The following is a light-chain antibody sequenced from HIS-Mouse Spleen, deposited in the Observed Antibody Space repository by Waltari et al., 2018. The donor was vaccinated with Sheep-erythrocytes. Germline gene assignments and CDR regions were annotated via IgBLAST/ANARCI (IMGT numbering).Light chain of an antibody. Sequence: QSALTQPPSASGSPGQSVTISCTGTSSDVGGYNYVSWYQQQPGKAPKLMIYEVSMRPSGVPDPFSGSKPGNTASLTVSWLQADDEADYYCSSYAGSNNWVFGGGTKLTVL. CDR3: SSYAGSNNWV. CDR1: SSDVGGYNY. V-gene: IGLV2-8*01. CDR2: EVS. J-gene: IGLJ3*02.